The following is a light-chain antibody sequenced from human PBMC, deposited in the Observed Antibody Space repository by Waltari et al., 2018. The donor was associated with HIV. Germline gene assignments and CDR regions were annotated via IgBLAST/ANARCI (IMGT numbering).Light chain of an antibody. CDR1: YSNIGSNT. CDR3: ASWDDKLDGWV. V-gene: IGLV1-44*01. J-gene: IGLJ3*02. Sequence: ASGTPGQRVTISCSGSYSNIGSNTVNWHQQLPGSAPRALIYNNDQRPSGVPDRFSGSKSGTSASLAISGLQSEDQGDYYCASWDDKLDGWVFGGGTRLTVL. CDR2: NND.